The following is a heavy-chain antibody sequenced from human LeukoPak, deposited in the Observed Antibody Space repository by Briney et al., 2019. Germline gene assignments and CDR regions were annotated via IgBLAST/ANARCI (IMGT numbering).Heavy chain of an antibody. J-gene: IGHJ4*02. D-gene: IGHD6-6*01. CDR3: ARSSIAARPEDY. Sequence: SETLSLTCTVSGGSISSSSYYWSWIRQPPGKGLEWIGYIYHSGSTYYNPSLKSRVTISVDRSKNQFSLKLSSVTAADTAVYYCARSSIAARPEDYWGQGTLVTVSS. CDR2: IYHSGST. CDR1: GGSISSSSYY. V-gene: IGHV4-30-2*01.